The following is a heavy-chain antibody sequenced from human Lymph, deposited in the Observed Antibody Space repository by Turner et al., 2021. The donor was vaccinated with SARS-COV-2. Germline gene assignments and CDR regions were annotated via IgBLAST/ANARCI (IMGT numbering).Heavy chain of an antibody. D-gene: IGHD3-3*01. CDR3: ARDVERYNDFWSGYSGGYGLDV. CDR2: INPNSCGT. Sequence: QVQLVQSGAEVKKPGAAVKVPCKASGYTFTGYYMHWVRQAPGQGLRWMGWINPNSCGTNYAQKSQGRVTMTRDTSISTAYMELSRLRSDDTAVYYCARDVERYNDFWSGYSGGYGLDVWGQGTTVTVSS. CDR1: GYTFTGYY. J-gene: IGHJ6*02. V-gene: IGHV1-2*02.